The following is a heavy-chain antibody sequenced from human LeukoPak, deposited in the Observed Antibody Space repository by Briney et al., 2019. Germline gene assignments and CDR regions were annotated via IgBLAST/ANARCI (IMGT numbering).Heavy chain of an antibody. J-gene: IGHJ6*02. D-gene: IGHD3-22*01. V-gene: IGHV1-2*02. Sequence: GASVKVSCKTSGYTFTGYHMHWVRQAPGQGLEWLGWINPNRGGTKYAQKFQDRVTMTRDTSISTAYMELSRLRTDDTAVYYCARDKYYDSSGFSSHYFGMNVWGQGTTVSVSS. CDR3: ARDKYYDSSGFSSHYFGMNV. CDR1: GYTFTGYH. CDR2: INPNRGGT.